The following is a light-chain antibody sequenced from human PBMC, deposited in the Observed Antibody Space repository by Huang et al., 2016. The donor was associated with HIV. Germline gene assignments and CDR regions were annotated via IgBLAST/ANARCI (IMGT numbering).Light chain of an antibody. CDR2: KAS. CDR3: QHQWT. J-gene: IGKJ1*01. Sequence: DIQVTLSPSILSAFVGDRVNISCRTSQISSDWLAWYQPRPGKAPNLVISKASNLEGGVPLRCSGDGSGTEFTLTINGLEPDDLATYYCQHQWTFGQGTKVEIK. V-gene: IGKV1-5*03. CDR1: QISSDW.